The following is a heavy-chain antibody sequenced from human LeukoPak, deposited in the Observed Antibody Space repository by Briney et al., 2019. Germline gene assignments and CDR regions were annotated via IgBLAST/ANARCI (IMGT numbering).Heavy chain of an antibody. CDR2: ISAFDADT. Sequence: ASVKVSCKASGYTFTNYGFTWVRQAPGQGLEWMGWISAFDADTHYARTFQGRVTMTTDTSTTTVYMELRSLRSDDTAVYFCARGPFLGSGWYVDYWGQGTLVTVSS. V-gene: IGHV1-18*01. CDR1: GYTFTNYG. J-gene: IGHJ4*02. D-gene: IGHD6-19*01. CDR3: ARGPFLGSGWYVDY.